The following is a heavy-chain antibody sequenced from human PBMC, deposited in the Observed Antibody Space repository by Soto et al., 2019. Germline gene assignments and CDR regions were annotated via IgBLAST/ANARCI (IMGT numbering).Heavy chain of an antibody. CDR1: GGSISSGGYY. Sequence: QVQLQESGPGLVKPSQTLSLTCTVSGGSISSGGYYWSWIRQHPGKGLEWIGYIYYSGSTYYNPSLKSRVTISVDTSKNQFSLKLSAVTAADTAVYYCARGTPGYGSGMDVWGQGTTVTVSS. CDR2: IYYSGST. CDR3: ARGTPGYGSGMDV. D-gene: IGHD3-10*01. V-gene: IGHV4-31*03. J-gene: IGHJ6*02.